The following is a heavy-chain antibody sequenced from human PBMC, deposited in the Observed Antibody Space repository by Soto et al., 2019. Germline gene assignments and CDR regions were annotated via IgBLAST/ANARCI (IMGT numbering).Heavy chain of an antibody. CDR1: GFTFSSYA. J-gene: IGHJ6*02. D-gene: IGHD4-4*01. CDR2: ISGSGGST. CDR3: ATKRTTVSYYYYGMDV. V-gene: IGHV3-23*01. Sequence: PGGSLRLSCAASGFTFSSYAMSWVRQAPGKGLEWVSAISGSGGSTYYADSVKGRFTISRDNSRNTLYLQMNSLRAEDTAVYYCATKRTTVSYYYYGMDVWGQGTTVTVSS.